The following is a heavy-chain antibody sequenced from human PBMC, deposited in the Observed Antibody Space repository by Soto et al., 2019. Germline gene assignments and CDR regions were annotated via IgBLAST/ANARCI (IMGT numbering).Heavy chain of an antibody. D-gene: IGHD3-22*01. CDR2: IYYSGTT. CDR1: GSLSSGDYN. CDR3: ARDIGYYYADSGSVAFDI. V-gene: IGHV4-61*08. Sequence: GSLSSGDYNRGWIRPPPGKGLEWIGYIYYSGTTYYNPSLKSRVTISVDTSKKQVSLKLTSVTAADTAVYYCARDIGYYYADSGSVAFDIWGPGTMVTVSS. J-gene: IGHJ3*02.